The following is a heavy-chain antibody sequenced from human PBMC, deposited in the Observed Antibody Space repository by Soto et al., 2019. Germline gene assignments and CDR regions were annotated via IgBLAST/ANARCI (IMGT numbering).Heavy chain of an antibody. J-gene: IGHJ4*02. Sequence: EVQLVESGGGLIQPGGSLRLSCAVSGFTVSNNYMSWVRQAPGKGLEGVSVIYSGGYTAYGDSVKGRFTISRDNSKNTQYLQMISLGADDRDVFYGGPARGGGGYWGQGTLVTVSS. D-gene: IGHD3-10*01. CDR1: GFTVSNNY. CDR2: IYSGGYT. CDR3: GPARGGGGY. V-gene: IGHV3-53*01.